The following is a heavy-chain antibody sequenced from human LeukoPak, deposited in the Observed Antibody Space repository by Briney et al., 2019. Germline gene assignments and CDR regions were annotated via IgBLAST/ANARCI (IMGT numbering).Heavy chain of an antibody. CDR1: GFTVSSNY. V-gene: IGHV3-66*02. D-gene: IGHD2-2*02. Sequence: GGSLRLSCAASGFTVSSNYMSWVRQAPGKGLEWVSVIYSGGSTYYADSVKGRFTISRDNSKNTLYLQMNSLRAEDTAVYYCARELLHLHCSSTSCYSPWFDPWGQGTLVTVSS. CDR3: ARELLHLHCSSTSCYSPWFDP. J-gene: IGHJ5*02. CDR2: IYSGGST.